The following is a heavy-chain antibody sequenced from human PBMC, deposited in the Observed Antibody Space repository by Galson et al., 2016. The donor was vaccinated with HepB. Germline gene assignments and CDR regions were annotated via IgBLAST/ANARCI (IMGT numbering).Heavy chain of an antibody. CDR3: GRDYPTMTDRYPYHVDV. Sequence: SLRLSCAASGFTLSSSAMTWVRQAPGRGLEWVSAITETGSFAYYADSVRGRFTLSRDTSKNTAYQQMNYLRADDTALYYCGRDYPTMTDRYPYHVDVWGKGTAVTVSS. CDR2: ITETGSFA. CDR1: GFTLSSSA. J-gene: IGHJ6*04. V-gene: IGHV3-23*01. D-gene: IGHD4-17*01.